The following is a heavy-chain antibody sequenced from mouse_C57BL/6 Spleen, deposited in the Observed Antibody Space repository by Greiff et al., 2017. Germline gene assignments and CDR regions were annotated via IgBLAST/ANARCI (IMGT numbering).Heavy chain of an antibody. CDR1: GFTFSSYT. D-gene: IGHD1-1*01. CDR2: ISGGGGNT. CDR3: ARQRDFITTVDVYFDV. Sequence: EVKLLESGGGLVKPGGSLKLSCAASGFTFSSYTMSWVRQTPEKRLEWVATISGGGGNTYYPDSVKGRFTISRDNAKNTLYLQMSSLRSEDTALYYCARQRDFITTVDVYFDVWGTGTTVTVSS. V-gene: IGHV5-9*01. J-gene: IGHJ1*03.